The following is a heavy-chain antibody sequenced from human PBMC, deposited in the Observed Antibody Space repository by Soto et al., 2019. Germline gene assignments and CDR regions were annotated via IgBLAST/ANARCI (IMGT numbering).Heavy chain of an antibody. D-gene: IGHD2-2*01. Sequence: TSAKVSCKASGATFSSYAMSWARHAPGQGLEWMGGIIPIFGTANYAQKFQGRVTITADESTSTVYMELSSLRSEDTAVYYCARDRGYCSSTSCPWDYFDYWGQGTLVTVSS. CDR2: IIPIFGTA. CDR3: ARDRGYCSSTSCPWDYFDY. J-gene: IGHJ4*02. V-gene: IGHV1-69*13. CDR1: GATFSSYA.